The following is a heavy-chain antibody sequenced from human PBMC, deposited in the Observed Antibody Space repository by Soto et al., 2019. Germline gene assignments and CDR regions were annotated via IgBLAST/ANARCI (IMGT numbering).Heavy chain of an antibody. J-gene: IGHJ4*02. CDR3: ARDASIVLKNRFDY. CDR1: GYTFTSYA. D-gene: IGHD2-8*01. V-gene: IGHV1-3*01. Sequence: ASVKVSCKASGYTFTSYAMHWVRQAPGQRLEWMGWINAGNGNTKYSQKFQGRVTITRDTSASTAYMELSSLRSEDTAVYYCARDASIVLKNRFDYPGQGTLVTVSS. CDR2: INAGNGNT.